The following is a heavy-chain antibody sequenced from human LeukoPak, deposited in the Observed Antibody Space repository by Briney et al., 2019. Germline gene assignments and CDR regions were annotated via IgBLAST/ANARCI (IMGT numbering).Heavy chain of an antibody. CDR3: ARQDY. V-gene: IGHV5-10-1*01. CDR1: GHNLRTHY. CDR2: IDPTDSYT. Sequence: GESLKISCRDSGHNLRTHYINWLRQMPGKGLEWMGRIDPTDSYTDYSPSFEGHVFISTDKSISTAYLQWSSLKASDTAMYYCARQDYWGQGTLVTVSS. J-gene: IGHJ4*02.